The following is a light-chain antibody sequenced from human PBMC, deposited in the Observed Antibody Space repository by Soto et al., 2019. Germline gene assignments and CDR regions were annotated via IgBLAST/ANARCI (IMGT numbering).Light chain of an antibody. CDR3: QQYDTLPPGYT. CDR2: DAS. Sequence: DVQMTQSPSSLSASVGDRVTITCQANQDIRNYLNWYQHKAGQAPKLLIYDASSLETGVPSRFSGSGSGTHFTLTIVSLQPEDTATYYCQQYDTLPPGYTFGQGTKLQI. V-gene: IGKV1-33*01. CDR1: QDIRNY. J-gene: IGKJ2*01.